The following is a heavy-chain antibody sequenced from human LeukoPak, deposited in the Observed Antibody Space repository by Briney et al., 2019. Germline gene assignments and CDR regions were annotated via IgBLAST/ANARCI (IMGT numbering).Heavy chain of an antibody. V-gene: IGHV3-33*01. CDR1: GFTSSSYG. CDR2: IWYDGSNK. CDR3: ARDGRPTMVRGVIPDY. Sequence: GRSLRLSCAASGFTSSSYGMHWVRQAPGKGLEWVAVIWYDGSNKYYADSVKGRFTISRGNSKNTLYLQMNSLRAEDTAVYYCARDGRPTMVRGVIPDYWGQGTLVTVSS. D-gene: IGHD3-10*01. J-gene: IGHJ4*02.